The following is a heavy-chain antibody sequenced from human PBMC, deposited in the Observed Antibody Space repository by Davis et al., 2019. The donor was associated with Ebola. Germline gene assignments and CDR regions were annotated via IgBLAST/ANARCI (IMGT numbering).Heavy chain of an antibody. D-gene: IGHD3-3*01. CDR2: IWYDGRNK. CDR3: ARETYYDFWSGRLGGYYYYGMDV. CDR1: GFTFSSYG. J-gene: IGHJ6*02. Sequence: GESLKISCAASGFTFSSYGMHWVRQAPGKGLEWVAVIWYDGRNKYYADSVKGRFTISRDNSKNTLYLQMNSLRAEDTAVYYCARETYYDFWSGRLGGYYYYGMDVWGQGTTVTVSS. V-gene: IGHV3-33*01.